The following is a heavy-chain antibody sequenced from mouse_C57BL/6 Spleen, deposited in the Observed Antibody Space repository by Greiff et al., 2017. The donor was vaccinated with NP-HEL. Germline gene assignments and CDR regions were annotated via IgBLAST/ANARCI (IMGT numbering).Heavy chain of an antibody. CDR1: GFTFSDYY. V-gene: IGHV5-16*01. CDR3: ARGGLFFDY. J-gene: IGHJ2*01. CDR2: INYDGSST. Sequence: VQLKESEGGLVQPGSSMKLSCTASGFTFSDYYMAWVRQVPEKGLEWVANINYDGSSTYYLDSLKSRFIISRDNAKNILYLQMSSLKSEDTATYYCARGGLFFDYWGQGTTLTVSS.